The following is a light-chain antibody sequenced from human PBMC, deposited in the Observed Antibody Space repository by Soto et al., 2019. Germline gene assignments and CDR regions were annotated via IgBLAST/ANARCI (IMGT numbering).Light chain of an antibody. J-gene: IGKJ3*01. CDR1: QSVSGN. V-gene: IGKV3-15*01. Sequence: EIVMTQSPATLSVSPGERATLSCRASQSVSGNLAWYQQKPGQAPRLLIYGAPTRATGIPARFSGSGSGTEFTLTISSLQSEDFAVYYCQQYNNWPPMTFGPGTKVDIK. CDR2: GAP. CDR3: QQYNNWPPMT.